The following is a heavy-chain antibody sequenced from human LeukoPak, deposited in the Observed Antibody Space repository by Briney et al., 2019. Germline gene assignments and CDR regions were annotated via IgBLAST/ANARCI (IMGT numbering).Heavy chain of an antibody. D-gene: IGHD3-10*01. J-gene: IGHJ4*02. V-gene: IGHV3-30*02. Sequence: GGSLRLSCAASGFTFSSYGMHWVRPAPGKGLDWVAFIRYDGSNKYCADSVKGRFTISRDNSKNTLYLQMNSLRAEDTAVYYCAKDYASGGYFPAGVGYWGQGTLVTVSS. CDR3: AKDYASGGYFPAGVGY. CDR1: GFTFSSYG. CDR2: IRYDGSNK.